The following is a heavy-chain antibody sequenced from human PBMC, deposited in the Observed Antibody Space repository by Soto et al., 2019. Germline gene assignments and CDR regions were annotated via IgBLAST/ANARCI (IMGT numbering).Heavy chain of an antibody. Sequence: QVQLVQSGAEVKKPGSSVKVSCKASGGTFSSYAISWVRQAPGQGLEWMGGIIPIFGTANYAQKFQGRVTITADESTGTAYMELSSLRSEDTAVYYCARGITMVRGVRPSGYYYYGMDVWGQGTTVTVSS. CDR3: ARGITMVRGVRPSGYYYYGMDV. CDR2: IIPIFGTA. V-gene: IGHV1-69*01. J-gene: IGHJ6*02. D-gene: IGHD3-10*01. CDR1: GGTFSSYA.